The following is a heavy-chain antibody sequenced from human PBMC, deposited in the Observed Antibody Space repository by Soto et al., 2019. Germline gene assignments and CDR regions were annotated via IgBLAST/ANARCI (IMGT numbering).Heavy chain of an antibody. CDR2: IIADNGNT. CDR3: ARHGDAFDI. J-gene: IGHJ3*02. CDR1: GYTFPSYA. V-gene: IGHV1-3*01. Sequence: GAPVKVSFKASGYTFPSYATNLVMQAPVQRLECMGWIIADNGNTKYSQNFQGRLTITRVTSASTAYMELSSLRSEYTAVYYCARHGDAFDIWGQGTMVTVSS.